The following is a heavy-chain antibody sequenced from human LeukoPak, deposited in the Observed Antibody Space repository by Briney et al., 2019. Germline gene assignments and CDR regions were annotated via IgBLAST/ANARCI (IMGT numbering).Heavy chain of an antibody. D-gene: IGHD3-10*01. CDR3: AKDSLMVRGERPYYFDY. CDR1: GFAFSDYW. J-gene: IGHJ4*02. V-gene: IGHV3-23*01. Sequence: HTGGSLRLSCAASGFAFSDYWMTWVRQAPGKGLEWVSAISGSGGSTYYADSVKGRFTISRDNSKNTLYLQMNSLRAEDTAVYYCAKDSLMVRGERPYYFDYWGQGTLVTVSS. CDR2: ISGSGGST.